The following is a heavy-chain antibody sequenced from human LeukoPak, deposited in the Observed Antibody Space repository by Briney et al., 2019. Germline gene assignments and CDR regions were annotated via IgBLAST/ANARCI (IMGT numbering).Heavy chain of an antibody. D-gene: IGHD3-10*01. J-gene: IGHJ4*02. CDR2: INPNTGDT. CDR1: GYPFTGYY. Sequence: GASVKVSCKASGYPFTGYYMHWVRQAPGQGLEWMGWINPNTGDTNYAQKFQGRVTMTRDTSISTAYMELSGLRSDDTAVYYCATWTAGEGAYYLFDYWGQGTLVTVSS. CDR3: ATWTAGEGAYYLFDY. V-gene: IGHV1-2*02.